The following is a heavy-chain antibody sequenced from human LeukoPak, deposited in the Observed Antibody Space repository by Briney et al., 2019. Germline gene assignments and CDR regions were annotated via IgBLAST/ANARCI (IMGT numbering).Heavy chain of an antibody. CDR1: GGXISSYS. V-gene: IGHV4-59*01. CDR2: IYDSGST. J-gene: IGHJ4*02. D-gene: IGHD6-19*01. CDR3: ARGSGWYFF. Sequence: SETLSLTCTVSGGXISSYSCSWIRQPPGKGLECIGYIYDSGSTNYNPSLKSRVAISVDKSKNQFSLKLSSVTAADTAVYYCARGSGWYFFWGQGTLVTVSS.